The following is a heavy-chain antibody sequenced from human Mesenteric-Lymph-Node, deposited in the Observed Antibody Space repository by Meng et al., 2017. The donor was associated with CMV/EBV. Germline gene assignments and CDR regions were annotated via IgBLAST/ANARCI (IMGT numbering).Heavy chain of an antibody. V-gene: IGHV4-34*01. Sequence: SETLSLTCAVYGGSFSGYYWSWIRQPPGKGLEWIGEINHSGSTNYNPSLKSRVTISVDTSKNQFSLKLSSVTAADAAVYYCASAGDFWSVYHDAFDIWGQGTMVTVSS. CDR1: GGSFSGYY. J-gene: IGHJ3*02. D-gene: IGHD3-3*01. CDR3: ASAGDFWSVYHDAFDI. CDR2: INHSGST.